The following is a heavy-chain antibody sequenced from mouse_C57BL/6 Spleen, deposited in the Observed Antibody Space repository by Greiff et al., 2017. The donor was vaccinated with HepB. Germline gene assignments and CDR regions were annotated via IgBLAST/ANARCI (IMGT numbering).Heavy chain of an antibody. CDR3: AREEDYDGSSGYFDY. V-gene: IGHV1-64*01. J-gene: IGHJ2*01. CDR2: IHPTSGST. CDR1: GFNIKNTY. Sequence: QVQLQQSVAELVRPGASVKLSCTASGFNIKNTYMHWVKQRPEQGLEWIGMIHPTSGSTNYNEKFKSKATLTVDKSSSTAYMQLSSLTSEDSAVYYGAREEDYDGSSGYFDYWGQGTTLTVSS. D-gene: IGHD1-1*01.